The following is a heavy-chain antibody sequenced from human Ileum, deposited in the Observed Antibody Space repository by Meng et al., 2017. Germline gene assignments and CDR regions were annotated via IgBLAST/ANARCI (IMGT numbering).Heavy chain of an antibody. V-gene: IGHV3-74*01. D-gene: IGHD1-26*01. J-gene: IGHJ4*02. CDR1: GFTFSNYW. CDR2: IHKDGSAT. CDR3: ARDSEAVGATIDY. Sequence: EVHLVESGGDLIQPGGSLRLSCAASGFTFSNYWMHWVRQAPGKGLVWVSRIHKDGSATAYADSVKGRFTISRDNAKNTLYLQMNSLRVEDTAVYYCARDSEAVGATIDYWGQGTLVTVS.